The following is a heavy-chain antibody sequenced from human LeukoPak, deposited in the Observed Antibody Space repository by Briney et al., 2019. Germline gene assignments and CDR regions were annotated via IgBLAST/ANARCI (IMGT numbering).Heavy chain of an antibody. D-gene: IGHD1-26*01. Sequence: GGSLRLSCAASGFTFSSYSMNWVRQAPGKGLEWVSSISSSSSYIYYADSVKGRFTISRDNAKNSLYLQMNSLRAEDTAVYYCARGDVWELLYYLDYWGQGTLVTVSS. V-gene: IGHV3-21*01. CDR2: ISSSSSYI. J-gene: IGHJ4*02. CDR1: GFTFSSYS. CDR3: ARGDVWELLYYLDY.